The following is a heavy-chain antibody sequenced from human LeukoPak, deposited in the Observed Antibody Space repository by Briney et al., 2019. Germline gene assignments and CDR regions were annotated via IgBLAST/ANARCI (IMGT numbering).Heavy chain of an antibody. CDR3: ARTHSNYMIDY. CDR2: IYPGESDT. J-gene: IGHJ4*02. D-gene: IGHD4-11*01. V-gene: IGHV5-51*01. Sequence: GESLKISCKGSGYRFTSYWIGWVRQMPGKGLEWMGIIYPGESDTKYSPSFQGQVSISADKSISTAYLQWGSLKASDTAMYYCARTHSNYMIDYWGQGTLVTVSS. CDR1: GYRFTSYW.